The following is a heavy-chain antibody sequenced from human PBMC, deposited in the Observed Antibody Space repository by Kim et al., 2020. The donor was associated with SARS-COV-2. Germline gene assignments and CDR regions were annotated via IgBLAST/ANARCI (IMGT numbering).Heavy chain of an antibody. CDR3: ARDWGSGWGE. J-gene: IGHJ4*02. V-gene: IGHV3-30*01. Sequence: NKYYDDSEKGRFTISRDNSKNTLYLQMNSLRAEDTAVYYCARDWGSGWGEWGQGTLVTVSS. D-gene: IGHD6-19*01. CDR2: NK.